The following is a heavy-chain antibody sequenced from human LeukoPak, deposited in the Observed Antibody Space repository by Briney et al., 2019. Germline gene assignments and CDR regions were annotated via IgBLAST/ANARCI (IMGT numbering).Heavy chain of an antibody. Sequence: PGGSLRLSCAASGFNFDDYGMSWVRQAPGKGLEWVSGINWNGGSTGYADSVKGRFTISRDNAKNSLYLQMNSLRAEDTALYYCARTLGGSYESDYWGQGTLVTVSS. CDR1: GFNFDDYG. J-gene: IGHJ4*02. V-gene: IGHV3-20*04. CDR2: INWNGGST. CDR3: ARTLGGSYESDY. D-gene: IGHD1-26*01.